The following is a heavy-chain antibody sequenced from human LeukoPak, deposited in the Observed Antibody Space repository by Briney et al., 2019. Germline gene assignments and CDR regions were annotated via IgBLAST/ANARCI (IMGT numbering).Heavy chain of an antibody. V-gene: IGHV4-38-2*02. CDR2: IYHSGST. D-gene: IGHD3-10*01. Sequence: PSETLSLTCTVSGYSISSGYYWGWIRQPPGKGLEWIGSIYHSGSTYYNPSLKSRVTISVDTSKNQFSLKLSYVTAPDTAVYYCARDPYYYGSGSFQTVWFDPWGQGTLVTVSS. J-gene: IGHJ5*02. CDR3: ARDPYYYGSGSFQTVWFDP. CDR1: GYSISSGYY.